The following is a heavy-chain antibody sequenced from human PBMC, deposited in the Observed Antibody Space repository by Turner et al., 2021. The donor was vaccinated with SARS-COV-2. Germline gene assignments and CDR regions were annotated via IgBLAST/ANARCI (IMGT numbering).Heavy chain of an antibody. CDR1: GFTFSSYV. V-gene: IGHV3-30-3*01. CDR3: ARDSWDFDY. CDR2: ISYDGSNK. D-gene: IGHD7-27*01. Sequence: QVQLVESGGGVVQPGRSLRLSCAASGFTFSSYVMHWVRQAPGKGLEWVAVISYDGSNKYYADSVKGRFTISRDNSKNTLYLQMNSLRAEDTAVYYCARDSWDFDYWGQGTPVTVSS. J-gene: IGHJ4*02.